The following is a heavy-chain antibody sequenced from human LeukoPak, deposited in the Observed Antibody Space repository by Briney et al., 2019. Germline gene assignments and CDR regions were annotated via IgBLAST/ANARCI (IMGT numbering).Heavy chain of an antibody. Sequence: SETLSITCTVSGGSISNFYWTWIRQSPGKGLEWIGYISYSGTTKYSPSLKSRVTMSLDTSKNQFSLKLNSVTAADTAVYYCARNHGGWFDSWGQGTLVTVSS. D-gene: IGHD4-23*01. CDR3: ARNHGGWFDS. J-gene: IGHJ5*01. V-gene: IGHV4-59*01. CDR2: ISYSGTT. CDR1: GGSISNFY.